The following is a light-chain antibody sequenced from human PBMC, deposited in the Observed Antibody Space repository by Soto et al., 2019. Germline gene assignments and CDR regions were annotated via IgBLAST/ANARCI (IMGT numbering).Light chain of an antibody. V-gene: IGLV9-49*01. CDR3: GADHGSGSNFVV. CDR1: SGYSNYK. CDR2: VGTGGIVG. J-gene: IGLJ2*01. Sequence: QLVLTQPPSASASLGASVTLTCTLSSGYSNYKVDWCQQRPGKGPRFVMRVGTGGIVGSKGDGIPDRFSVLGSGLNRYLTIKNIQEEDESDYHCGADHGSGSNFVVFGGGTKVTVL.